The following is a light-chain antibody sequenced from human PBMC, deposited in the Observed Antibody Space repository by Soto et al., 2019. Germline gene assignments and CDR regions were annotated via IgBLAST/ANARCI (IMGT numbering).Light chain of an antibody. V-gene: IGKV4-1*01. CDR2: WAS. J-gene: IGKJ5*01. Sequence: DIVMTQSPDSLAVSLGERATINCKSSQSVLYSSNNKNYLAWYQQKPGQPPKLLIYWASTRESGVPDRFSGSGSGTDFTLTVSSLQAEDVAVYYCQQYYSTLVGQGTRLEIK. CDR1: QSVLYSSNNKNY. CDR3: QQYYSTL.